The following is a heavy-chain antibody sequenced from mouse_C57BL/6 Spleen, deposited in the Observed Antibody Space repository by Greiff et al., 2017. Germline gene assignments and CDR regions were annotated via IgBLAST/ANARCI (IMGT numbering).Heavy chain of an antibody. D-gene: IGHD2-4*01. V-gene: IGHV1-52*01. CDR1: GYTFTSYW. CDR2: IDPSDSET. J-gene: IGHJ3*01. CDR3: ARGKAYYDYDGFAY. Sequence: QVQLQQPGAELVRPGSSVKLSCKASGYTFTSYWMHWVKQRPIQGLEGIGNIDPSDSETHYNQKFKDKATLTVDKSSSTAYMQLSSLTSEDSAVYYCARGKAYYDYDGFAYWGQGTLVTVSA.